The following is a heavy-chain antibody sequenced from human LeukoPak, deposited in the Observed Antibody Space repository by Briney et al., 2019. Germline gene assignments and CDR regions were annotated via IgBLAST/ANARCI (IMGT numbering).Heavy chain of an antibody. J-gene: IGHJ3*02. Sequence: GGSLRLSCAASGFIFSSYGLHWVRQAPGKGLEWVSYISSGGSTIYYADSVKGRFTISRDNSKNTLYLQMNSLRAEDTAVYYCAKPARTDAFDIWGQGTMIIVSS. CDR1: GFIFSSYG. V-gene: IGHV3-NL1*01. CDR2: ISSGGSTI. D-gene: IGHD1-14*01. CDR3: AKPARTDAFDI.